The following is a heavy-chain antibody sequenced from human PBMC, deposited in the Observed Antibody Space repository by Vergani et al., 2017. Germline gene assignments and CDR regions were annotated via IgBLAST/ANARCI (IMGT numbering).Heavy chain of an antibody. D-gene: IGHD6-19*01. CDR3: ARQVAVAGKWWGPYYYYGMDV. V-gene: IGHV4-34*01. Sequence: QVQLQQWGAGLLKPSETLSLTCAVYGGSFSGYYWSWIRQPPGKGLEWIGEINHSGSTNYNPSLKSRVTISVDTSKNQFSLKLSSVTAADTAMYYCARQVAVAGKWWGPYYYYGMDVWGQGTTVTVSS. J-gene: IGHJ6*02. CDR2: INHSGST. CDR1: GGSFSGYY.